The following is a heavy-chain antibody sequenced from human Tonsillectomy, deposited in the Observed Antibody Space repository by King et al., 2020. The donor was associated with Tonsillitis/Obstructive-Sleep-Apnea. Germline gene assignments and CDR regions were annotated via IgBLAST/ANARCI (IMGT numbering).Heavy chain of an antibody. CDR3: AKDSGCSSTSCYTSLHDY. V-gene: IGHV3-23*04. Sequence: QLVQSGGGLVQPGGSLRLSCAASGFTFSSYAMSWFRQAPGKGLEWVSAISGRGGRSYYADCVKGRFTISRENSKKTLYLQMKSLRAEEPAVYYCAKDSGCSSTSCYTSLHDYWGQGTLVTVSS. D-gene: IGHD2-2*02. J-gene: IGHJ4*02. CDR2: ISGRGGRS. CDR1: GFTFSSYA.